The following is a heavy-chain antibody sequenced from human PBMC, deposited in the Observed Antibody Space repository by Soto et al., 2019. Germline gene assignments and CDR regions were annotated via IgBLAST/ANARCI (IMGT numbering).Heavy chain of an antibody. D-gene: IGHD1-7*01. CDR3: ARVSKGTIYSPHAFDV. CDR2: IYSGGAT. J-gene: IGHJ3*01. CDR1: GFYVSNTY. V-gene: IGHV3-53*01. Sequence: LRLSCAASGFYVSNTYMSWVRQAPGKGLDWVSIIYSGGATYYADSVKGRFTISRDNSKNTLYLQMNSLRAEDTALYYCARVSKGTIYSPHAFDVWGQGTMVTVSS.